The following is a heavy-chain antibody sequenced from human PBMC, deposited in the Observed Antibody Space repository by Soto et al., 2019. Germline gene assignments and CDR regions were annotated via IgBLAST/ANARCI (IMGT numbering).Heavy chain of an antibody. D-gene: IGHD4-17*01. V-gene: IGHV3-23*01. CDR1: GFTFSSYA. Sequence: GGSLRLSCEASGFTFSSYAMSWVRQAPGKGLEWVSGISGTAGSTNYADSVKGRFTISRDNSKNTLYLQMNSLRAEDTAVYYCAKDSEVYGDYYFDYWGQGTLVTVSS. CDR3: AKDSEVYGDYYFDY. CDR2: ISGTAGST. J-gene: IGHJ4*02.